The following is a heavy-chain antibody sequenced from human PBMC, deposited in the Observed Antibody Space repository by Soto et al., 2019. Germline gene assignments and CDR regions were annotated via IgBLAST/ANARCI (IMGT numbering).Heavy chain of an antibody. CDR3: ARDGGSY. V-gene: IGHV3-30-3*01. CDR2: IASDGSSQ. CDR1: GFTLSTYA. Sequence: QVQLVESGGGVVQPGTSLRLSCAASGFTLSTYAMHWVRQAPGKGLEWVAVIASDGSSQYYADSVKGRFTVSRDSSRNTLYLQMNSRRTGDPDVYFCARDGGSYWGQGTQVIVST. J-gene: IGHJ4*02. D-gene: IGHD3-16*01.